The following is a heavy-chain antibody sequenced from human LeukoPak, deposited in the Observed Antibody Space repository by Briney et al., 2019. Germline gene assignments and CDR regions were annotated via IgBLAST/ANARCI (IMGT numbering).Heavy chain of an antibody. CDR3: ARNGRVRRVVKDLFDY. V-gene: IGHV1-18*01. D-gene: IGHD3-10*01. CDR2: VSPYNGNT. J-gene: IGHJ4*02. Sequence: GASVRVSCKTSGYTFTDYDITWVRQAPGQGLEWMGRVSPYNGNTYYSQRFQGRATISKDTSTGTAYMDLRNMRDDDTAMYYCARNGRVRRVVKDLFDYWGQGTLVTVSS. CDR1: GYTFTDYD.